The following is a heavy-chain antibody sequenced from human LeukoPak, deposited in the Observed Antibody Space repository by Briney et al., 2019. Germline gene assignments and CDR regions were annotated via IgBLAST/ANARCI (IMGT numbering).Heavy chain of an antibody. CDR2: IRYDGSNK. CDR3: ARGVDSAIDW. J-gene: IGHJ4*02. Sequence: QSGGSPRLSCAASGFTFSSYGMHWVRQAPGKGLEWVAFIRYDGSNKYYADSVKGRFTISRDNSKNTLYLQMNSLRGDDTALYYCARGVDSAIDWWGQGTLVTVSS. CDR1: GFTFSSYG. D-gene: IGHD3-9*01. V-gene: IGHV3-30*02.